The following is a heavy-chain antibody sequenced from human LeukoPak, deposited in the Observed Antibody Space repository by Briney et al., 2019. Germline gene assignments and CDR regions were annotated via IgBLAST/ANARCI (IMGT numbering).Heavy chain of an antibody. CDR1: GGSFSGYY. CDR2: INHSGST. J-gene: IGHJ4*02. Sequence: KTSETLSLTCAVYGGSFSGYYWSWIRQPPGKGLEWIGEINHSGSTYYNPSLKSRVTISVDTSKNQFSLKLSSVTAADTAVYYCARSRGTPPGGRGCYFDYWGQGTLVTVSS. CDR3: ARSRGTPPGGRGCYFDY. D-gene: IGHD3-22*01. V-gene: IGHV4-34*01.